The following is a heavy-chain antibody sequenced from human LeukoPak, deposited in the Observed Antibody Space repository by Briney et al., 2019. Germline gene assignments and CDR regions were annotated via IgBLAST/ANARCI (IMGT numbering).Heavy chain of an antibody. CDR2: IIPIFGTA. V-gene: IGHV1-69*05. D-gene: IGHD3-22*01. CDR1: GGTFSSYA. J-gene: IGHJ3*02. Sequence: GASVKVSCKASGGTFSSYAISWVRQAPGQGLEWMGRIIPIFGTANYAQKFQGRVTITTDESTSTAYMELSSLRSEDTAVYYCARDATYYYDTGFLVASPTFDFDIWGQGTMVTVSS. CDR3: ARDATYYYDTGFLVASPTFDFDI.